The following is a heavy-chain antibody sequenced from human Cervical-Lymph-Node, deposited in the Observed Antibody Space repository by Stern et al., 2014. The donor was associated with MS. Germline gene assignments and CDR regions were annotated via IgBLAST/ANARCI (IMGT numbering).Heavy chain of an antibody. CDR2: ISGGGSVI. Sequence: QVQLVESGGGLVKPAGSLRLSCAASEFTFSDYYMIWIRQAPGKGLEWVSFISGGGSVIYYADSVKGRFTISRDNAKNTLYLQMNSLRAEDTAVYYCARVRGRQYFDYWGQGTLVTVSS. V-gene: IGHV3-11*01. CDR3: ARVRGRQYFDY. J-gene: IGHJ4*02. CDR1: EFTFSDYY.